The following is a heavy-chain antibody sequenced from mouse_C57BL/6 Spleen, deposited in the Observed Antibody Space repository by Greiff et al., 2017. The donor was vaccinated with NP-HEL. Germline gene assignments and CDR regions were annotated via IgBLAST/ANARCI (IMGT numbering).Heavy chain of an antibody. D-gene: IGHD2-1*01. CDR3: ARNLYSTFDV. Sequence: QVQLKESGPGLVQPSQSLSITCTVSGFSLTSYGVHWVRQSPGKGLEWLGVIWSGGSTDYNAAFISRLSISKDNSKSQVFFKMNSLQADDTAIYYCARNLYSTFDVWGTGTTVTVSS. CDR2: IWSGGST. J-gene: IGHJ1*03. V-gene: IGHV2-2*01. CDR1: GFSLTSYG.